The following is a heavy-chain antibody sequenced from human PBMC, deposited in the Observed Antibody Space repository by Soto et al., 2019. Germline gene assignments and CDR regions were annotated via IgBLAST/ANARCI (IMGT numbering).Heavy chain of an antibody. CDR1: GYTFTSYG. D-gene: IGHD5-18*01. CDR3: ARDRHLNLRGYSYGSVPRYYGMDV. J-gene: IGHJ6*02. V-gene: IGHV1-18*01. Sequence: ASVKVSCKASGYTFTSYGISWVRQAPGQGLEWMGWISAYNGNTNYAQKLQGRVTMTTDTSTSTAYMELSRLRSDDTAVYYCARDRHLNLRGYSYGSVPRYYGMDVWGQGTTVTVSS. CDR2: ISAYNGNT.